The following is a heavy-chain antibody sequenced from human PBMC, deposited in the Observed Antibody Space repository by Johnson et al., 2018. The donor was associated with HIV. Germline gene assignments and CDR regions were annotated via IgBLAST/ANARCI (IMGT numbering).Heavy chain of an antibody. V-gene: IGHV3-30*04. CDR1: GFTLSRYA. J-gene: IGHJ3*02. Sequence: QLVESGGGVVQPGRSLRISCAASGFTLSRYAVHWVRQAPGKGLDWVAVISDDGSSKYYADFVKGRFTISRDNSKNTVYLQMNRLRAEDTAVYYCARDRAEVDDPNDAFDIWGQGTVVTVSS. CDR3: ARDRAEVDDPNDAFDI. D-gene: IGHD1-1*01. CDR2: ISDDGSSK.